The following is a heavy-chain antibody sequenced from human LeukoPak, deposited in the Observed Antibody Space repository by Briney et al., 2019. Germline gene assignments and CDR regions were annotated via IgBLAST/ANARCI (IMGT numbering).Heavy chain of an antibody. Sequence: GGSLRLSCAASGLTFSHYDMQWVRQVAGKGLEWVSRIGTAGDTNYSGSVKGRFSISRKNAKNSLYLQMSSLRAGDTAEYYCASGYNYGPRVLDVWGKGTTVIVSS. D-gene: IGHD5-18*01. V-gene: IGHV3-13*01. CDR1: GLTFSHYD. J-gene: IGHJ6*04. CDR2: IGTAGDT. CDR3: ASGYNYGPRVLDV.